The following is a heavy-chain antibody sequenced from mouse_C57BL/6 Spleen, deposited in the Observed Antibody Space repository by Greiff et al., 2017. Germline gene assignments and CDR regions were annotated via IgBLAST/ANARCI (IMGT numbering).Heavy chain of an antibody. CDR2: IYPRSGNT. CDR3: ARSGGYFDY. CDR1: GYTFTSYG. Sequence: VQLQESGAELARPGASVKLSCKASGYTFTSYGISWVKQRTGQGLEWIGAIYPRSGNTYYNEKFKGKATLTADKASSTAYMELRSLTSEDSAVYFCARSGGYFDYWGQGTTLTVSS. V-gene: IGHV1-81*01. D-gene: IGHD3-1*01. J-gene: IGHJ2*01.